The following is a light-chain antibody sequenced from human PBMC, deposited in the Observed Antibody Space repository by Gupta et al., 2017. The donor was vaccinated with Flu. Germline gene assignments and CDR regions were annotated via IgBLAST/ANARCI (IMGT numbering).Light chain of an antibody. CDR3: GTWDNSLSAVV. CDR2: DND. V-gene: IGLV1-51*01. Sequence: QSVLTQPPSVSAAPGQKVTISCSGSSSNIGINYVSWYLLRPGTAPELLIYDNDKRPSGIPDRFTGSKSGTSATLGITGLQTGDEADYYCGTWDNSLSAVVFGGGTKLAVL. J-gene: IGLJ3*02. CDR1: SSNIGINY.